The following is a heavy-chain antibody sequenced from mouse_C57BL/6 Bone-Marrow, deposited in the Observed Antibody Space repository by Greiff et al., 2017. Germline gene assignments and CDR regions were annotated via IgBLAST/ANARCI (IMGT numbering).Heavy chain of an antibody. CDR2: IDPENGVT. V-gene: IGHV14-4*01. D-gene: IGHD3-2*02. CDR1: GFNIKDDY. J-gene: IGHJ2*01. Sequence: EVKLMESGAELVRPGASVKLSCTAPGFNIKDDYMHWVKQRPEQGLEWIGWIDPENGVTEYAPKFQGKATITADTYSNTAYMQLSSLKSEDTDGYYCTLSQAHFDYWGQGTTLTVSS. CDR3: TLSQAHFDY.